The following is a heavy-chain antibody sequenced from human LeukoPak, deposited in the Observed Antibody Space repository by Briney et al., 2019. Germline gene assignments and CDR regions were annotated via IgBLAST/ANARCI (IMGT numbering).Heavy chain of an antibody. J-gene: IGHJ4*01. Sequence: SVKVSCKASGCTFSSYAISWGRQAPGPGLEWMGGIIPIFGTANYAQKFQGRVTITTDESTSTAYMELSSLRSEDTAVYYCARAPYDSSGYYFDYWGQGTLVTVSS. CDR3: ARAPYDSSGYYFDY. D-gene: IGHD3-22*01. CDR2: IIPIFGTA. V-gene: IGHV1-69*05. CDR1: GCTFSSYA.